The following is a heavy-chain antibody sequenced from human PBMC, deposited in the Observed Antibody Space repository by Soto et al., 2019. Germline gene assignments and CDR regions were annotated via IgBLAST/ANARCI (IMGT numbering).Heavy chain of an antibody. J-gene: IGHJ4*02. V-gene: IGHV3-53*04. CDR2: IYSGGST. Sequence: GGSLRLSCAASGFTVSSNYMSWVRQAPGKGLEWVSVIYSGGSTYYADSVKGRFTISRHNSKNTLYLQMNSLRAEDTAVYYCARGPPRRYNWNYVSYWGQGTLVTVSS. D-gene: IGHD1-7*01. CDR1: GFTVSSNY. CDR3: ARGPPRRYNWNYVSY.